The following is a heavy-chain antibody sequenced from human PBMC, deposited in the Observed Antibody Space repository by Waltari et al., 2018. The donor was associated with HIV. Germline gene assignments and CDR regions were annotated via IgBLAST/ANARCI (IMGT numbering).Heavy chain of an antibody. Sequence: QVQLVESGGGVVQPGRSLRLSCAASGFTFSSYAMHWVRQAPGKGLEWVAVISYDGSNKYYAASVKGRFTISRDNSKNTVYLQMNSLRAEDTAVYYCARGKYSSGYHLDYWGQGTLVTVSS. CDR3: ARGKYSSGYHLDY. CDR2: ISYDGSNK. CDR1: GFTFSSYA. V-gene: IGHV3-30*14. D-gene: IGHD6-19*01. J-gene: IGHJ4*02.